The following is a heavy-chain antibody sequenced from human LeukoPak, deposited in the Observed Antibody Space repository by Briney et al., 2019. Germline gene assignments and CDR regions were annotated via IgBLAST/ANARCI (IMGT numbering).Heavy chain of an antibody. J-gene: IGHJ4*02. V-gene: IGHV4-59*12. CDR3: VRRNTRYYFDY. Sequence: PSETLSLTCIVSAXSINNYYWNWIRQPPGKGLEWVGYIYYTGSTNYNPSLESRVTISLDTSKNQFSLKLSSVTAADTAVYYCVRRNTRYYFDYWGQGTLVTVSS. D-gene: IGHD1-14*01. CDR1: AXSINNYY. CDR2: IYYTGST.